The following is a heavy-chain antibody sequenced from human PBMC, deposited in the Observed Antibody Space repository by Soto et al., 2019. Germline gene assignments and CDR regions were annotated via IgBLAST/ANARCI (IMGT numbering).Heavy chain of an antibody. Sequence: QVQLVQSGAEVKKPGSSVKVSCKASGGTFSSYAISWVRQAPGQGLEWMGGIIPIFGTANYAQKFQGRVTITADESTSTAYMELSSLRSEDTAVYYCARDDPPTAMVTRDYYYYGMDVWGQGTTVTVSS. J-gene: IGHJ6*02. D-gene: IGHD5-18*01. CDR2: IIPIFGTA. CDR1: GGTFSSYA. CDR3: ARDDPPTAMVTRDYYYYGMDV. V-gene: IGHV1-69*01.